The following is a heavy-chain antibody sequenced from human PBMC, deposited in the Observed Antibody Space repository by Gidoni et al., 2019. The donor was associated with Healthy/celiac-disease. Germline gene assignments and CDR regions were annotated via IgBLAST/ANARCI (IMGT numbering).Heavy chain of an antibody. D-gene: IGHD1-26*01. J-gene: IGHJ4*02. Sequence: QVQLQQWGAGLLKPSETLSLTCAVYGGSFSGYYWSWIRQPPGKGLEWIGEINHSGSTNYHPSLKSRVTISVDTSKNQFSLKLSSVTAADTAVYYCARAWLRSYYVTSYYFDYWGQGTLVTVSS. CDR3: ARAWLRSYYVTSYYFDY. CDR2: INHSGST. V-gene: IGHV4-34*01. CDR1: GGSFSGYY.